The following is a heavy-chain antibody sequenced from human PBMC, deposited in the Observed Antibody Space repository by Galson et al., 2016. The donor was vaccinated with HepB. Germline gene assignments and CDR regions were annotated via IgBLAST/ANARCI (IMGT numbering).Heavy chain of an antibody. V-gene: IGHV3-7*04. CDR2: IKEDESQK. CDR3: AREDKGDSMDV. D-gene: IGHD3-10*01. Sequence: SLRLSCAASGFSFRTYWMTWVRHVPGKGLEWVANIKEDESQKKYLDSVKGRFTISRDNAKNLLYLQMNSLRDEDTAVYYCAREDKGDSMDVWGQGTTVTVSS. CDR1: GFSFRTYW. J-gene: IGHJ6*02.